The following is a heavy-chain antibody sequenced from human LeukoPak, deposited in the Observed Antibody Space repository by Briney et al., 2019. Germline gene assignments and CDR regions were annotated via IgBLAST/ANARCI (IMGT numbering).Heavy chain of an antibody. Sequence: SETLSLTCAVYGGSFSGYYWSWIRQPPGKGLEWIGEINHSGSTNHSPSLKSRVTISVDTSKNQFSLKLRSVTAADTAVYYCARGPLYYYDSSSRSYYFDYWGQGTLVTVSS. V-gene: IGHV4-34*01. D-gene: IGHD3-22*01. CDR2: INHSGST. J-gene: IGHJ4*02. CDR1: GGSFSGYY. CDR3: ARGPLYYYDSSSRSYYFDY.